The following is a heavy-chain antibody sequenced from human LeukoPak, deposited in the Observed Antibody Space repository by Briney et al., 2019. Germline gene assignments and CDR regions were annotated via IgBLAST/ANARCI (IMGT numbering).Heavy chain of an antibody. CDR2: ISAYNGNT. CDR3: ARVRDIVVVPAAQDGDY. Sequence: ASVKVSCNASGYTLTSYGISWVRQAPGQGLEWMGWISAYNGNTNYAQKLQGRVTMTTDTSTSTAYMELRSLRSDDTAVYYCARVRDIVVVPAAQDGDYWGQGTLVTVSS. CDR1: GYTLTSYG. D-gene: IGHD2-2*01. V-gene: IGHV1-18*01. J-gene: IGHJ4*02.